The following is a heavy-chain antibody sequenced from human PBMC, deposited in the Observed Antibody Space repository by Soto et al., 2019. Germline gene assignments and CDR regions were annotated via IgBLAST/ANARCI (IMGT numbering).Heavy chain of an antibody. J-gene: IGHJ3*02. CDR2: ISSSSSTI. D-gene: IGHD4-17*01. Sequence: EVQLVESGGGLVQPGGSLRLSCAASGFTFSSYSMNWVRQAPGKGLEWVAYISSSSSTIYYADSVKGRFTISRDNAKNSLYLQMNSLRAEDTAVYYCAREANDDYDDLGAFDIWGQGTMVTVSS. CDR1: GFTFSSYS. CDR3: AREANDDYDDLGAFDI. V-gene: IGHV3-48*01.